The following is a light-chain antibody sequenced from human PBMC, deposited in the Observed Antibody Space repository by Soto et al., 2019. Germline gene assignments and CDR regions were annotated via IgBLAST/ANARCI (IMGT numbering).Light chain of an antibody. CDR2: GAS. CDR1: QSISSN. Sequence: EIVMTQSPATLSLSPGEGATLSCRASQSISSNLAWYQQKPGQAPKLLIYGASTRATGFPARFSGSGSGTEFTLTISSLQSEDFAVYYCQQYNDWPLTFGGGTKVEIK. J-gene: IGKJ4*01. CDR3: QQYNDWPLT. V-gene: IGKV3-15*01.